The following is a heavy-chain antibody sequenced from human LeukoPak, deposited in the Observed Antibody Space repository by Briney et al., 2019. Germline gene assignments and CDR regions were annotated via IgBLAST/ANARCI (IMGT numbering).Heavy chain of an antibody. CDR2: ISSASSTI. J-gene: IGHJ6*03. Sequence: GGSPRLSCTASSGYSMNWVRQAPGKGLEWVAYISSASSTIYYADSVEGRFTISRDNAQNSLNLQMNSLRAEDTAVYYCAREGVGYGYFGYMDVWGKGTTVTVSS. CDR1: SGYS. V-gene: IGHV3-48*04. D-gene: IGHD5-18*01. CDR3: AREGVGYGYFGYMDV.